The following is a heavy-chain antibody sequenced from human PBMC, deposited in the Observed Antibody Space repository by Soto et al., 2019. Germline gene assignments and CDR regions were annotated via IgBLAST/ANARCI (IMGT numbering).Heavy chain of an antibody. D-gene: IGHD2-8*01. Sequence: PGGALRLSCAASGFTFSNYAMHWVRQAPGKELEFVSAISSNGGVTFYANSMRGRFTISRDNSKNTLYLQMGSLRAEDMAVYYCARDRCTNAVCYEPSYSWGQGTLVTVSS. CDR3: ARDRCTNAVCYEPSYS. CDR2: ISSNGGVT. CDR1: GFTFSNYA. J-gene: IGHJ4*02. V-gene: IGHV3-64*01.